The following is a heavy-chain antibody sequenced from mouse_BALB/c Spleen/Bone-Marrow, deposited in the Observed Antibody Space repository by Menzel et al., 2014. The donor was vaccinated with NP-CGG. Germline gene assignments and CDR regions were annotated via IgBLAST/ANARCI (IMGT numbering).Heavy chain of an antibody. J-gene: IGHJ4*01. CDR1: GYSITSDYA. CDR3: GRWDEGDYAMDY. V-gene: IGHV3-2*02. Sequence: GSGPDLVKTSESLSLTCTVTGYSITSDYAWHWIRQFQVNKLEWIGSISYSSSTNSNPSFKSRISITRDPSKNQFILQLNAVTAEYTATYDCGRWDEGDYAMDYCGDATSATVSS. D-gene: IGHD4-1*01. CDR2: ISYSSST.